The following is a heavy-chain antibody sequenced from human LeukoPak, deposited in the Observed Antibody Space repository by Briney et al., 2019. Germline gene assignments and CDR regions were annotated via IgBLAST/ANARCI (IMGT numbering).Heavy chain of an antibody. Sequence: GGSLRLSCAASGFTFSSHWMHWVRQAPGKGLLWVSRINGDGSGPVYADSVKGRFTISRDNSKNTLYLQMNSLRGEDTAIYYCARDLAARHFDYWGQGTLVTVSS. V-gene: IGHV3-74*01. CDR1: GFTFSSHW. D-gene: IGHD6-6*01. CDR3: ARDLAARHFDY. CDR2: INGDGSGP. J-gene: IGHJ4*02.